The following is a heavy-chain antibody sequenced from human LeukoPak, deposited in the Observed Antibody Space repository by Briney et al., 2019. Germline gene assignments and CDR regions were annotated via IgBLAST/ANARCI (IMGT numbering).Heavy chain of an antibody. CDR3: ARLLWNGEHY. CDR1: GGSITSTYY. Sequence: SETLSLTCTVSGGSITSTYYWGWIRQPPGRGWEWIGSIYYSGSTFYNPSLQSRVTISVDTSKSQFSLRLTSVTASDTAVYFCARLLWNGEHYWGQGTLVTVSS. J-gene: IGHJ4*02. D-gene: IGHD3-3*01. CDR2: IYYSGST. V-gene: IGHV4-39*01.